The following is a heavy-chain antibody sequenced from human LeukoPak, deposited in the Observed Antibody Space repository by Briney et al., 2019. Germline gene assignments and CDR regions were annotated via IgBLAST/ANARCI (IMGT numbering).Heavy chain of an antibody. CDR2: ISGSGGST. J-gene: IGHJ6*03. CDR3: AKVGGNDFGYYYYYINV. CDR1: GFTFSSYA. Sequence: GGSLRLSCAASGFTFSSYAMSWVRQAPGKGLEWVSAISGSGGSTYYADSVKGRFTISRDNSKNTLYLQMNSLRAEDTAVYYCAKVGGNDFGYYYYYINVWGKGTTVTVSS. V-gene: IGHV3-23*01. D-gene: IGHD5-12*01.